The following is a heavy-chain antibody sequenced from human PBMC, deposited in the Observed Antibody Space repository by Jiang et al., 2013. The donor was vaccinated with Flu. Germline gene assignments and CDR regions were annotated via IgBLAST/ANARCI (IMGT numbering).Heavy chain of an antibody. J-gene: IGHJ4*02. V-gene: IGHV6-1*01. Sequence: SQTLSLTCAISGDSVSSNSAAWNWIRQSPPRGLEWLGRTYYRSTWRYDYAVSVKGRITIKLDTSKNQFSLQLNSVTPEDTAVYFCARAAYTSGWYDYWGQGNPGHRLL. CDR2: TYYRSTWRY. D-gene: IGHD6-19*01. CDR3: ARAAYTSGWYDY. CDR1: GDSVSSNSAA.